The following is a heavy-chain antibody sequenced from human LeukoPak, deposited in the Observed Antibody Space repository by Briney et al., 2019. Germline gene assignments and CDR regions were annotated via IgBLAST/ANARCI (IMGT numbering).Heavy chain of an antibody. J-gene: IGHJ3*02. CDR2: IYYSGST. V-gene: IGHV4-30-4*01. Sequence: SETLSLTCTVSGGSISSGDYYWSWIRQPPGKGLEWIGYIYYSGSTYYNPSLKSRVTISVDTSKNQFSLKLNSVTAADTAVYYCAREGGRYFDWLLSLMDAFDIWGQGTMVTVSS. D-gene: IGHD3-9*01. CDR3: AREGGRYFDWLLSLMDAFDI. CDR1: GGSISSGDYY.